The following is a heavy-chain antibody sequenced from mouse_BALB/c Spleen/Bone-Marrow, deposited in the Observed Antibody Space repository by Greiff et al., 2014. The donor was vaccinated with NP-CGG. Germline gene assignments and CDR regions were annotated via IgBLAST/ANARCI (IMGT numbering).Heavy chain of an antibody. Sequence: VQLQQSGPSLVQPSQSQSITCTVSGFSLTSYGVHWVRQSPGKGLEWLGVIWRGGSTDYNAAFMSRLSITKDNSKSQVFFKMNSLQADDTAIYYCAKNGGYDGWFAYWGQGTLVTVSA. D-gene: IGHD2-14*01. CDR1: GFSLTSYG. V-gene: IGHV2-5-1*01. CDR2: IWRGGST. J-gene: IGHJ3*01. CDR3: AKNGGYDGWFAY.